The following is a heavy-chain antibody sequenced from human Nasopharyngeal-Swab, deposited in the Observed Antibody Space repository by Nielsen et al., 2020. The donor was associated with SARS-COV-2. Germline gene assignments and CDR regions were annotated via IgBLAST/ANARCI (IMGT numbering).Heavy chain of an antibody. CDR2: INAGNGNT. CDR3: ARGGSGSYLPIY. Sequence: WVRQAPGQRLEWMGWINAGNGNTKYSQKFQGRVTITRDTSASTAHMELSSLRSEDTAVYYCARGGSGSYLPIYWGQGTLVTVSS. D-gene: IGHD1-26*01. V-gene: IGHV1-3*01. J-gene: IGHJ4*02.